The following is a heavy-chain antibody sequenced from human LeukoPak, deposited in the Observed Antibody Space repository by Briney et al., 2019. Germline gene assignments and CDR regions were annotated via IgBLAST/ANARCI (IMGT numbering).Heavy chain of an antibody. D-gene: IGHD2-15*01. Sequence: PGGSLRLSCAASGFTFSSYWMTWVRQAPGKGLEWVANINQDGSEKNYVDSVKGRFTISRDNGKNSLYLQMNSLRAEDTAVYYCAGPGYYWGQGTLVTVSS. V-gene: IGHV3-7*01. CDR3: AGPGYY. CDR2: INQDGSEK. CDR1: GFTFSSYW. J-gene: IGHJ4*02.